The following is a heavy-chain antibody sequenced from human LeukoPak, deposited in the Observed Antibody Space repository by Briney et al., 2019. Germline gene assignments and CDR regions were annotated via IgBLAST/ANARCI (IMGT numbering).Heavy chain of an antibody. CDR2: ISGSGGTT. V-gene: IGHV3-23*01. CDR1: GFTFSSYA. J-gene: IGHJ3*01. Sequence: PGGSLRLSCAASGFTFSSYAMSWVRQAPGKGLEWVSAISGSGGTTYYADSVKGRFTISRDNAKNSLYLQMNSLRAEDTAVYYCARDPTYYYDSSGYYRPLHDAFDFWGQGTMVTVSS. D-gene: IGHD3-22*01. CDR3: ARDPTYYYDSSGYYRPLHDAFDF.